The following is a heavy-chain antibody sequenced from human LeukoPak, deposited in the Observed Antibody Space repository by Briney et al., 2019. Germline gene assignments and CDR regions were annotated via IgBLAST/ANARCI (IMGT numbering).Heavy chain of an antibody. CDR2: IYYTGST. J-gene: IGHJ4*02. CDR3: ARGSKAAPGTFDY. CDR1: GGSVSSGNYY. Sequence: PSETQSLTCTVSGGSVSSGNYYWSWIRQPPGKGLEWIGYIYYTGSTDYNPPLKSRVAISVDTSKNQFSLKLSSVTAADTAVYYCARGSKAAPGTFDYWGQGTLVTVSS. D-gene: IGHD6-13*01. V-gene: IGHV4-61*01.